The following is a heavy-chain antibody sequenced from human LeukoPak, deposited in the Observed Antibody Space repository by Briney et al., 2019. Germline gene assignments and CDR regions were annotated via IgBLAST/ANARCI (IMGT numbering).Heavy chain of an antibody. D-gene: IGHD3-22*01. Sequence: PSETLSLACTISGDSISSSSYYWGWIRQPPGKGLEWIGDIYYRGSTYYSPSLKSRVSISIDTSNNQFSLTLNSVTAADTALYFCARRRYYDSTGYLDWGQGTLVTVSS. CDR1: GDSISSSSYY. CDR2: IYYRGST. CDR3: ARRRYYDSTGYLD. V-gene: IGHV4-39*01. J-gene: IGHJ1*01.